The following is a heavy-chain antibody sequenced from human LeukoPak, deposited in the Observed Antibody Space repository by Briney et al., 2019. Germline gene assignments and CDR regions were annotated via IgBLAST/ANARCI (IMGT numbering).Heavy chain of an antibody. CDR3: ARDNSIFGVVINGMDV. CDR2: ISSSSSTI. CDR1: GFTFSSYS. J-gene: IGHJ6*04. Sequence: GGSLRLSCAASGFTFSSYSMNWVRQAPGKGLEWVSYISSSSSTIYYADSVKGRFTISRDNAKNSLYLQMNSLRAEDTAVYYCARDNSIFGVVINGMDVWGKGTTVTVSS. D-gene: IGHD3-3*01. V-gene: IGHV3-48*01.